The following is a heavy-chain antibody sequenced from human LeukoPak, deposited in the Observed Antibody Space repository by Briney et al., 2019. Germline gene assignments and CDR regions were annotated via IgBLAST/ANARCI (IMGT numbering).Heavy chain of an antibody. J-gene: IGHJ6*02. CDR2: IYYSGST. CDR3: ANGLRPRNHHYYYYGMDV. Sequence: SETLSLTCTVSGGSISSYYWSWIRQPPGKGLEWIGYIYYSGSTNYNPSLKSRVTISVDTSKNQFSLKLSSVTAADTAVYYCANGLRPRNHHYYYYGMDVWGQGTTVTVSS. V-gene: IGHV4-59*01. CDR1: GGSISSYY.